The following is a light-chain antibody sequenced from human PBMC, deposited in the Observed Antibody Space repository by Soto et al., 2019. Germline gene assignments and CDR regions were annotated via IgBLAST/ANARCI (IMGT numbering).Light chain of an antibody. CDR3: YSYTSTTAYV. V-gene: IGLV2-14*03. CDR2: AVN. Sequence: QPVLTQRAAGSGSPGQSITISCTRTSSDVGGYNYVSWYQHHPGKAPKLMIYAVNNRPSGVSDRFSGSKSGNTASLTISGLQAEDEADYYCYSYTSTTAYVFGAGTKVTV. J-gene: IGLJ1*01. CDR1: SSDVGGYNY.